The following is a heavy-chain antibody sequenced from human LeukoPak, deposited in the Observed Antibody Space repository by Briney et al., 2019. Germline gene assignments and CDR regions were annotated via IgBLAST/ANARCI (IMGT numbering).Heavy chain of an antibody. D-gene: IGHD1-1*01. CDR3: ARVAKERVGGVYYFDY. V-gene: IGHV3-13*01. Sequence: GGSLRLSCAASGFTFSDYDMHWVRQATGKGLEWVSAIGTAGDTYYTGSVKGRFTISRENAKNSLYLQMNSLRAGDTAVFYCARVAKERVGGVYYFDYWGQGTLVTVSS. CDR2: IGTAGDT. J-gene: IGHJ4*02. CDR1: GFTFSDYD.